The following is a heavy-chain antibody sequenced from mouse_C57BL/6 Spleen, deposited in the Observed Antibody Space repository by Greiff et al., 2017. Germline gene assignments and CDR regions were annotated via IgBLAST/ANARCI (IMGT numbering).Heavy chain of an antibody. CDR2: IDPSDSYT. CDR3: ARKSLVVPFYFDY. CDR1: GYTFTSYW. D-gene: IGHD1-1*01. J-gene: IGHJ2*01. Sequence: QVQLQQSGAELVKPGASVKLSCKASGYTFTSYWMQWVKQRPGQGLEWIGEIDPSDSYTNYNQKFKGKATLTVDTSSSTAYMQLSSLTSEDSAVYYCARKSLVVPFYFDYWGQGTTLTVAS. V-gene: IGHV1-50*01.